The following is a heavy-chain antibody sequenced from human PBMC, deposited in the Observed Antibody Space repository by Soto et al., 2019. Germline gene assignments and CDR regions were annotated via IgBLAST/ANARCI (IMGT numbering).Heavy chain of an antibody. CDR2: IYPGDSDT. J-gene: IGHJ6*02. CDR1: GYSFTSYW. V-gene: IGHV5-51*03. Sequence: PRGSLKISCKGSGYSFTSYWIGWVRQMPGKGLEWMGIIYPGDSDTRYSPSFQGQVTISADKSISTAYLQWSSLKDSDTAMYYCACPCGSIAARRGGYYGMDVWGQGTTVTVSS. D-gene: IGHD6-6*01. CDR3: ACPCGSIAARRGGYYGMDV.